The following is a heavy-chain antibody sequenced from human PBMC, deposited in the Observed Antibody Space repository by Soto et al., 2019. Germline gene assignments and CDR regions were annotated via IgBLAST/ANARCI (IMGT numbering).Heavy chain of an antibody. Sequence: AGGSLRLSCTASGFTFSSYAMSWVRQAPGKRLEWVSAITSSGGNTYYADSVKGRFTISRDNSQNTVYLQMNILGAEDTAVYYRTKESSNSRAFDYWGQGTLVTGSS. CDR3: TKESSNSRAFDY. D-gene: IGHD4-4*01. CDR1: GFTFSSYA. CDR2: ITSSGGNT. J-gene: IGHJ4*02. V-gene: IGHV3-23*01.